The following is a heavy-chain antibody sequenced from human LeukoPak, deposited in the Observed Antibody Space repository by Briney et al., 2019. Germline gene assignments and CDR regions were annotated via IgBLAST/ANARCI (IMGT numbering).Heavy chain of an antibody. J-gene: IGHJ4*02. V-gene: IGHV3-7*01. CDR2: FKQDGSEK. Sequence: GGSLRLSCAASGFTFSAYWMSWVRQAPGKGLEWVANFKQDGSEKYYVDSVKGRFTISRDNAKNSLYLQMNSLRGEDTAVYYCARDDGFYSASGIYQNYFDHWGQGILVTVSP. CDR3: ARDDGFYSASGIYQNYFDH. D-gene: IGHD3-10*01. CDR1: GFTFSAYW.